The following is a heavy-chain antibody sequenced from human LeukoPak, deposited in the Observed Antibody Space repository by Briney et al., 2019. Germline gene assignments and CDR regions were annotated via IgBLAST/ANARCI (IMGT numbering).Heavy chain of an antibody. CDR2: IYLGDSDT. J-gene: IGHJ4*02. V-gene: IGHV5-51*01. CDR1: GYSFTNYW. Sequence: GESLKISCKGSGYSFTNYWIGWVRQMPGKGLEGMGIIYLGDSDTRYSPSFQGQVTISADKSISTVYLQWSSLKASDTAMYYCARGRGLITGFFDYWGQGTLVTVSS. D-gene: IGHD1-20*01. CDR3: ARGRGLITGFFDY.